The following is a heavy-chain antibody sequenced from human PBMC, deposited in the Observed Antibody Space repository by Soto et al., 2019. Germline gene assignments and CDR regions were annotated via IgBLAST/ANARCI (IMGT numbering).Heavy chain of an antibody. V-gene: IGHV3-9*01. CDR2: ISWNSGSI. CDR1: GFTFDDYA. J-gene: IGHJ6*03. Sequence: PGGSLRLSCAASGFTFDDYAMHWVRQAPGKGLEWVSGISWNSGSIGYADSVKGRFTISRDNAKNSLYLQMNSLRAEDTALYYCAQDPKRHYYYMDVWGKGTTVTVSS. CDR3: AQDPKRHYYYMDV.